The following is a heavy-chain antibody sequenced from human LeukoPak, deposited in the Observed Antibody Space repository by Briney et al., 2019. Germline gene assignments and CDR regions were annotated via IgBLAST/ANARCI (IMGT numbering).Heavy chain of an antibody. Sequence: ASVKVSCKASGYTFTSYAMNWVRQAPGQGLEWMGWINTNTGNPTYAQGFTGRFVFSLDTSVSTAYLQISSLKAEDTAVYYCARGPAGRDILTSYYIHYFDYWGQGTLVTVSS. V-gene: IGHV7-4-1*02. CDR1: GYTFTSYA. CDR2: INTNTGNP. D-gene: IGHD3-9*01. CDR3: ARGPAGRDILTSYYIHYFDY. J-gene: IGHJ4*02.